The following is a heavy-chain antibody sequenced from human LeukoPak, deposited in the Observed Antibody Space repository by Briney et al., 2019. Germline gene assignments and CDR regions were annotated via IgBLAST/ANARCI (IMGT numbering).Heavy chain of an antibody. Sequence: PGESLKISCEASGYSFTNYWIGWVRQMPGKGLECMGIIYPADSDTKYSPSFQGQVTISADKSISTAYLQWSSLKASDTAMYYCARVSGIGAFDYWGQGTLVTVSS. CDR3: ARVSGIGAFDY. V-gene: IGHV5-51*01. CDR2: IYPADSDT. D-gene: IGHD2-21*01. J-gene: IGHJ4*02. CDR1: GYSFTNYW.